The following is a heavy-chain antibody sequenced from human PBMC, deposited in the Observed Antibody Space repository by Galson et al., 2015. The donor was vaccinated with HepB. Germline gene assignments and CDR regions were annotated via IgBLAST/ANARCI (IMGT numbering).Heavy chain of an antibody. Sequence: SLRLSCAASGFTFSSYSMNWVRQAPGKGLEWVSAISGSGGSTYYADSVKGRFTISRDNSKNTLYLQMNSLRAEDTAVYYCAKTRAEWELLGDYWGQGTLVTVSS. CDR1: GFTFSSYS. D-gene: IGHD1-26*01. V-gene: IGHV3-23*01. J-gene: IGHJ4*02. CDR3: AKTRAEWELLGDY. CDR2: ISGSGGST.